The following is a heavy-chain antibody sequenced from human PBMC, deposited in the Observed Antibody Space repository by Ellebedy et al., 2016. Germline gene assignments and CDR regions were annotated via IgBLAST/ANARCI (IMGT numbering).Heavy chain of an antibody. Sequence: SETLSLXCTVSGGSISSYYWSWIRQPPGKGLEWIGYIYYSGSTNYNPSLKSRVTISVDTSKNQFSLKLSSVTAADTAVYYCARGTAVYYYYMDVWGKGTTVTVSS. CDR2: IYYSGST. J-gene: IGHJ6*03. CDR1: GGSISSYY. D-gene: IGHD2-21*02. V-gene: IGHV4-59*13. CDR3: ARGTAVYYYYMDV.